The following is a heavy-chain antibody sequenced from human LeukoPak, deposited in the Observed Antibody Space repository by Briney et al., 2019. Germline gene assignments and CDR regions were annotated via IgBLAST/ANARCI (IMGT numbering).Heavy chain of an antibody. Sequence: GGSLRLSCAASGFTFSGYSMNWVRQAPGKGLEWVSSISSSSSYIYYADSVKGRFTISRDNAKNSLYLQMNSLRAEDTAVYYCARVHRYSYGHYYYYYMDVWGKGTTVTVSS. V-gene: IGHV3-21*01. CDR2: ISSSSSYI. CDR1: GFTFSGYS. D-gene: IGHD5-18*01. CDR3: ARVHRYSYGHYYYYYMDV. J-gene: IGHJ6*03.